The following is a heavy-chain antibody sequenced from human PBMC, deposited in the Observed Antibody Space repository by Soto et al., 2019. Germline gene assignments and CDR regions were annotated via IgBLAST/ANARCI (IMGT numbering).Heavy chain of an antibody. CDR2: IIPILGIA. CDR1: GGTFSSYT. D-gene: IGHD3-16*01. J-gene: IGHJ4*02. V-gene: IGHV1-69*02. Sequence: QVQLVQSGAEVKKPGSSVKVSCKASGGTFSSYTISWVRQAPGQGLEWMGRIIPILGIANYAKKFQGRVTITADKSTSTAYMELSSLRSEDTAVYYCARYGGMVSTLAYWGQGTLVTVSS. CDR3: ARYGGMVSTLAY.